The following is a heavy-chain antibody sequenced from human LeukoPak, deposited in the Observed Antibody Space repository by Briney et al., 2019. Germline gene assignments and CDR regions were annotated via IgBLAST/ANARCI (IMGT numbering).Heavy chain of an antibody. Sequence: GGSLRLSCSTSGFTFSTYPMHWVRQAPGKGLEYVSAINSNGGSTYYADSVKGRFTISRDNSKNTLYLQMNSLRAEDTAVYYCARGHYGMDVWGQGTTVTVSS. CDR2: INSNGGST. J-gene: IGHJ6*02. V-gene: IGHV3-64*04. CDR3: ARGHYGMDV. CDR1: GFTFSTYP.